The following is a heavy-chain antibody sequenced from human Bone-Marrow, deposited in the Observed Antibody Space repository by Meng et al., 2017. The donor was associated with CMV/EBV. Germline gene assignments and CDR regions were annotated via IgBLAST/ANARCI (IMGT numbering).Heavy chain of an antibody. V-gene: IGHV1-8*01. D-gene: IGHD6-19*01. CDR1: GYTFTNYD. Sequence: ASVKVSCKASGYTFTNYDINWVQQATGQGLEWMGWMNPNSGNTGYTQKFQGRVTMTRNTPITTAYMELSSLRSEDTAVYYCARMTSGSSAWYGSMDVWGQGPTVTGSS. CDR2: MNPNSGNT. CDR3: ARMTSGSSAWYGSMDV. J-gene: IGHJ6*02.